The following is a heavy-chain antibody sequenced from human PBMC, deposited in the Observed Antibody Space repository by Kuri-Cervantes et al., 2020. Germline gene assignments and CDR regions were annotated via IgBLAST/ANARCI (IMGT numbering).Heavy chain of an antibody. D-gene: IGHD6-19*01. CDR2: ISWNSGSI. V-gene: IGHV3-9*01. J-gene: IGHJ4*02. CDR3: ASASWGSSGWFPTDY. CDR1: GFTFDDYA. Sequence: SLKISCAASGFTFDDYAMHWVRQAPGKGLEWVSGISWNSGSIGYADSVKGRFSISRDNSKNTLYLQMNSLTTDDTAIYFCASASWGSSGWFPTDYWGQGTLVTVSS.